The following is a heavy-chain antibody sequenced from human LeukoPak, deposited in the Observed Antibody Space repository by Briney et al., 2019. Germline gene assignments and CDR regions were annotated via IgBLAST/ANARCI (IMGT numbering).Heavy chain of an antibody. V-gene: IGHV4-4*07. J-gene: IGHJ3*02. D-gene: IGHD3-10*01. CDR3: ARDRGGILVGNDAFDM. CDR2: IYFRGGA. CDR1: GGPLSSYY. Sequence: SSETLSLTCSVSGGPLSSYYWSWVRQPARKGLEWIGRIYFRGGAKYNPSLKSRVSMSLDTSKNQISLRLTYVTAADTAVYYCARDRGGILVGNDAFDMWGQGTMVTVSS.